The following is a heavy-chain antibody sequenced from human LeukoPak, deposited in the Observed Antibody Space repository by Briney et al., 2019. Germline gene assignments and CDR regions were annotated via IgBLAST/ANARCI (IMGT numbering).Heavy chain of an antibody. CDR2: ISGSGGST. CDR3: AKDGYSYGDEYYFDY. J-gene: IGHJ4*02. D-gene: IGHD5-18*01. Sequence: GGSRRLSCAASGFTFSSYAMSWVRQAPGKGLEWVSAISGSGGSTYYADSVKGRFTISRDNSKNTLYLQMNSLRAEDTAVYYCAKDGYSYGDEYYFDYWGQGTLVTVSS. V-gene: IGHV3-23*01. CDR1: GFTFSSYA.